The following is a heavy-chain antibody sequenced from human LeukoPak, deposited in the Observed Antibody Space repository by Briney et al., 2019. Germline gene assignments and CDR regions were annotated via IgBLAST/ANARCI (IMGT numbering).Heavy chain of an antibody. V-gene: IGHV3-53*01. D-gene: IGHD3-3*01. CDR3: ARGGYDFWSGFDY. Sequence: GGSLRLSCAASGFTVSSNYMSWVRQAPGKGLEWVSVIYSGGSTYYADSVKGRFTISRDNSKNTLYLQMSSLRAEDTAVYYCARGGYDFWSGFDYWGQGTLVTVSS. CDR2: IYSGGST. CDR1: GFTVSSNY. J-gene: IGHJ4*02.